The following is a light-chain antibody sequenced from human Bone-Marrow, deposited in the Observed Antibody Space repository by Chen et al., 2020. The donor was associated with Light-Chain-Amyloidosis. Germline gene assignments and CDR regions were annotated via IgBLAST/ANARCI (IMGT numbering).Light chain of an antibody. V-gene: IGLV2-8*01. J-gene: IGLJ2*01. Sequence: QAALPQPPSASGSPGQSGTISCTGTSGDVGRYNYVSWYQQNPGKAPKLMIYEVTKRPSGVPDRFSGSKSGNTASLTVSGLQADDEADYYCSSYAGDNNYVVFGGGTKLTVL. CDR1: SGDVGRYNY. CDR2: EVT. CDR3: SSYAGDNNYVV.